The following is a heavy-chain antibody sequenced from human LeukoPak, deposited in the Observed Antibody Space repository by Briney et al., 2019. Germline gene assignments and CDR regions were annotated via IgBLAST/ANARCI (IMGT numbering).Heavy chain of an antibody. CDR3: ARDSDYGGSFDI. V-gene: IGHV3-23*01. J-gene: IGHJ3*02. CDR1: GFTFSSYA. D-gene: IGHD4-23*01. CDR2: ISGSGGST. Sequence: GGSLRLSCAASGFTFSSYAMSWVRQAPGKGLEWVSAISGSGGSTYYADSVKGRFTISRDNAKNSLYLQMHSLRAEDTAVYYCARDSDYGGSFDIWGQGTMVTVSS.